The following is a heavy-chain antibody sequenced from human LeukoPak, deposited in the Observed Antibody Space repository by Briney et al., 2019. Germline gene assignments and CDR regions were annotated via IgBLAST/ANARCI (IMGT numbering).Heavy chain of an antibody. CDR3: AKPRYSGSYYFDY. CDR2: IRYDGSNK. CDR1: GFTFSSYG. J-gene: IGHJ4*02. V-gene: IGHV3-30*02. D-gene: IGHD1-26*01. Sequence: QPGGSLRLSCAASGFTFSSYGMHWVRQAPGKGLEWVAFIRYDGSNKYYADSVKGRFTISRDNSKNTPYLQINNLRAEDTAVYYCAKPRYSGSYYFDYWGQGTLVTVSS.